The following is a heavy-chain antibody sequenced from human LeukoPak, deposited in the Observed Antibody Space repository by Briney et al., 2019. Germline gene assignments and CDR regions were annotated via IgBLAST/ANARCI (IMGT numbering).Heavy chain of an antibody. D-gene: IGHD5-18*01. CDR2: INAGNGNT. Sequence: ASVKVSCTASGYTFTSYAMHWVRQAPGQRLEWMGWINAGNGNTKYSQKFQGRVTITRDTSASTAYMELSGLRSEDTAVYYCARVRKGDTAMVPFDYWGQGTLVTVSS. J-gene: IGHJ4*02. CDR3: ARVRKGDTAMVPFDY. V-gene: IGHV1-3*01. CDR1: GYTFTSYA.